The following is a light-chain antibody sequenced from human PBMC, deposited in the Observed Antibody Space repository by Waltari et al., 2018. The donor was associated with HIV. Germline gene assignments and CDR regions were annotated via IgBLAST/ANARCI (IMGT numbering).Light chain of an antibody. CDR1: QSVLYTSKNKNY. V-gene: IGKV4-1*01. Sequence: DIVMTKSPGSLAVSLGERATINCESSQSVLYTSKNKNYVSWDKQKAGQPPNVRIYWSSTRDSGVPERFSGSGSGTDFTLTIDRLQPEDVAVYCCQQYYSTPFTFGVGTRVEIK. CDR3: QQYYSTPFT. J-gene: IGKJ4*01. CDR2: WSS.